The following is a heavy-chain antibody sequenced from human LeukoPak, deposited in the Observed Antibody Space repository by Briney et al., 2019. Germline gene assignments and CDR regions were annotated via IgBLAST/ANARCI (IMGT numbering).Heavy chain of an antibody. CDR2: IYYSGST. D-gene: IGHD3-10*01. J-gene: IGHJ5*02. CDR3: ARQYGSGSYYNWFDP. V-gene: IGHV4-30-4*01. CDR1: GGPISSGDYY. Sequence: SETLSLTCTVSGGPISSGDYYWSWIRQPPGKGLEWIGYIYYSGSTYYNPSLKSRVTISVDTSKNQFSLKLSSVTAADTAVYYCARQYGSGSYYNWFDPWGQGTLVTVSS.